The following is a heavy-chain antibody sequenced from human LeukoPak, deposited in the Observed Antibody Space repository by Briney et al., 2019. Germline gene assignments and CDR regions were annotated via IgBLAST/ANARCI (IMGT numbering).Heavy chain of an antibody. D-gene: IGHD3-22*01. CDR1: GYTFTSYD. CDR2: MNPNNGNT. CDR3: ARAYYDSSGYYYIDY. V-gene: IGHV1-8*01. Sequence: ASVKVSCKASGYTFTSYDINWVRQATGQGLEWMGWMNPNNGNTGYAQKFQGRGTMTRNTSISTAYMELSSLRSEDTAVYYCARAYYDSSGYYYIDYWGQGTLVTVSS. J-gene: IGHJ4*02.